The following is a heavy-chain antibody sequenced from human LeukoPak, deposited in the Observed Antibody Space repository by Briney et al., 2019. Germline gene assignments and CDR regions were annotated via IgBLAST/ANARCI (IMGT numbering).Heavy chain of an antibody. V-gene: IGHV5-51*01. Sequence: GESLKISCKSSGYSSSTYWIGWVRQMPGKGLEWMGIIYPDDSDTRYSPSFQGHVTMSVDESVNTAYLQWSSLKASDTAMYYCARRQGCSSTSCPPDYWGQGTLVTVSP. CDR1: GYSSSTYW. J-gene: IGHJ4*02. CDR2: IYPDDSDT. CDR3: ARRQGCSSTSCPPDY. D-gene: IGHD2-2*01.